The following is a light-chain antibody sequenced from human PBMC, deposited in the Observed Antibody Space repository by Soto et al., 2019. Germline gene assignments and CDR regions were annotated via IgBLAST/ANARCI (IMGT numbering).Light chain of an antibody. Sequence: DIVLTQSPATLSLSPGERATLSCRARQGFNSRSLAWYQQKPGQAPRLLIHDTSSRATGITDRFSGSGSGTDFNLTINRLEPEDFAVYFCQQYGSSPPTFGQGTKVEIK. J-gene: IGKJ2*01. CDR1: QGFNSRS. V-gene: IGKV3-20*01. CDR3: QQYGSSPPT. CDR2: DTS.